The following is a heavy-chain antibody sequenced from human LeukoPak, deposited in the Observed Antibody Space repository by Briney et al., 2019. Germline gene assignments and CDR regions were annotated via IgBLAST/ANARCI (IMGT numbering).Heavy chain of an antibody. D-gene: IGHD4-11*01. J-gene: IGHJ1*01. CDR3: ARTTTVTTGVYFQH. CDR1: GYTFTSYD. CDR2: IIPILGIA. Sequence: ASVKVSCKASGYTFTSYDINWVRQAPGQGLEWMGRIIPILGIANYAQKFQGRVTITADKSTSTAYMELSSLRSEDTAVYYCARTTTVTTGVYFQHWGQGTLVTVSS. V-gene: IGHV1-69*04.